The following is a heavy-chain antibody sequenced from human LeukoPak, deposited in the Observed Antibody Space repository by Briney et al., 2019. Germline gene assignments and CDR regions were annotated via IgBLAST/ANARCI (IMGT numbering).Heavy chain of an antibody. CDR1: GYTFTGSY. D-gene: IGHD3-22*01. CDR3: AKPYYYDSSGDWTLDY. CDR2: LNPNSGDT. V-gene: IGHV1-2*02. J-gene: IGHJ4*02. Sequence: GASVKVSCKASGYTFTGSYMHWVRQAPGQGLEWMGWLNPNSGDTKDAQKFQGRVTMTRDTSISTAYMELSRLRSDDTAVYYCAKPYYYDSSGDWTLDYWGQGTLVTVSS.